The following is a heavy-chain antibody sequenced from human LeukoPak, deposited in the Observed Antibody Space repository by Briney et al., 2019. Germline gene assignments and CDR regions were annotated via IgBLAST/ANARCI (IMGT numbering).Heavy chain of an antibody. CDR2: IKTKTDGGTT. D-gene: IGHD6-25*01. V-gene: IGHV3-15*01. Sequence: GGSLRLSCATSGFTFNNAWMSWVRQAPGKGLEWVGRIKTKTDGGTTDYAAPVKGRFTISRDDSKNTLYLQMNGLKTEDTAVYYCTTHHSLTIAADWGQGTLVTVSS. CDR3: TTHHSLTIAAD. J-gene: IGHJ4*02. CDR1: GFTFNNAW.